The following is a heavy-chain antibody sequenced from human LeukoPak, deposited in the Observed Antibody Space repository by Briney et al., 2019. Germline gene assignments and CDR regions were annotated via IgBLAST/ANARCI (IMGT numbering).Heavy chain of an antibody. CDR3: ARTRGLRYFDWPGTYDY. J-gene: IGHJ4*02. Sequence: SETLSLTCAVYGGSFSGYYWSWIRQPPGKGLEWIGEINHSGSTNYNPSLKSRVTISVDTSKNQFSLKLSSVTAADTAVYYCARTRGLRYFDWPGTYDYWGQGTLVTVSS. CDR1: GGSFSGYY. D-gene: IGHD3-9*01. CDR2: INHSGST. V-gene: IGHV4-34*01.